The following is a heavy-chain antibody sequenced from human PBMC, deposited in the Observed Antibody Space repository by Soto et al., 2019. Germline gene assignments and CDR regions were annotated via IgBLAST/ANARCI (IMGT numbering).Heavy chain of an antibody. J-gene: IGHJ4*02. CDR1: GLTVRSNY. CDR2: IYSDGTT. Sequence: EVQLVETGGGLIQPGGSLRLSWAASGLTVRSNYLNLVRQAPGKGLEWLSIIYSDGTTYYADSVKGRFTISRDNFKNTLYLQMNNLRVEDTAVYYCAILSNWGQGTLVTVSS. CDR3: AILSN. D-gene: IGHD6-6*01. V-gene: IGHV3-53*02.